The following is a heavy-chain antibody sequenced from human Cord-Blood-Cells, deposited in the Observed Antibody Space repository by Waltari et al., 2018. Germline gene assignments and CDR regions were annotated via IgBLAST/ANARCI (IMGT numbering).Heavy chain of an antibody. V-gene: IGHV3-33*01. D-gene: IGHD6-6*01. CDR1: GFTFSSYG. CDR3: ARDQYSSSSFDY. Sequence: QVQLVESGGGVVQPGRSLRLSCAASGFTFSSYGRHWVPQAPGKGLEWVAVIWYDGSNKYYADSVKGRFTISRDNSKNTLYLQMNSLRAEDTAVYYCARDQYSSSSFDYWGQGTLVTVSS. J-gene: IGHJ4*02. CDR2: IWYDGSNK.